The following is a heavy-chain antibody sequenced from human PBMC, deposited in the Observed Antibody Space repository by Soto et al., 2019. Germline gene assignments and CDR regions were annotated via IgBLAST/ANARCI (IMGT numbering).Heavy chain of an antibody. V-gene: IGHV3-23*01. CDR1: GFTFSSYA. CDR2: ISGSGGST. D-gene: IGHD4-17*01. Sequence: EVQLLESGGGLVQPGGSLRLSCAASGFTFSSYAMSWVRQAPGKGLEWVSAISGSGGSTYYADSVKGRFTISRHHSKNTLYLQLTRLRAEDTAVYYCAKDRRYVDFLDAFDLWGQGTIVTVSS. CDR3: AKDRRYVDFLDAFDL. J-gene: IGHJ3*01.